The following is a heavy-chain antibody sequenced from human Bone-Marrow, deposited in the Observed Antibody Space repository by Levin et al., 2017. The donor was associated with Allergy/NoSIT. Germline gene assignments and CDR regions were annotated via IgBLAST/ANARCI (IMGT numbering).Heavy chain of an antibody. D-gene: IGHD3-3*01. CDR1: GFTFSSHW. J-gene: IGHJ4*02. CDR3: AKHGYYVFDY. CDR2: IRHDGIEK. Sequence: SCAASGFTFSSHWMGWVRQAPGKGLEWVANIRHDGIEKYYVESVKGRFTISRDNAKNSLFLEMNSLRAEDTAIYYCAKHGYYVFDYWGQGTLVTVSS. V-gene: IGHV3-7*01.